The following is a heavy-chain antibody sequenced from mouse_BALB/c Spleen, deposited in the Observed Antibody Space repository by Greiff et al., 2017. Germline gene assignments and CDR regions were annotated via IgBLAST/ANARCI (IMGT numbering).Heavy chain of an antibody. CDR2: ISYSGST. CDR1: GYSITSDYA. CDR3: ARLSTMITTWYFDV. V-gene: IGHV3-2*02. D-gene: IGHD2-4*01. Sequence: EVKLVESGPGLVKPSQSLSLTCTVTGYSITSDYAWNWIRQFPGNKLEWMGYISYSGSTSYNPSLKSRISITRDTSKNQFFLQLNSVTTEDTATYYCARLSTMITTWYFDVWGAGTTVTVSS. J-gene: IGHJ1*01.